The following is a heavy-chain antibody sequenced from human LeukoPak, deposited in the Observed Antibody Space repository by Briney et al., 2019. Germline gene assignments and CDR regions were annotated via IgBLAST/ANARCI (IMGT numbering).Heavy chain of an antibody. D-gene: IGHD3-10*01. J-gene: IGHJ4*02. CDR2: THHSGRT. CDR3: ARARRRDYFDY. CDR1: GGSITSINW. V-gene: IGHV4-4*02. Sequence: SETLSLTCVVSGGSITSINWWNWVRQPPGKGLEWIGETHHSGRTKYNPSLKSRVTISVDASKNQFSLKLNSVTAADTAMYYCARARRRDYFDYWGQGTLVTVSS.